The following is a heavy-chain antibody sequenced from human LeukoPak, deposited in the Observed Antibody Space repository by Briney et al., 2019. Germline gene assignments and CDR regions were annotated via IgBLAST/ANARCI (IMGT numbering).Heavy chain of an antibody. D-gene: IGHD4-11*01. CDR3: ARGTVTTKGVDV. Sequence: GGSLRLSCAASGFTFDDYAMHWVRQAPGKGLEWVSGISWNSGSIGYADSVKGRFTISRDNAKNSLYLQMNSLRAEDTALYYCARGTVTTKGVDVWGNGTTVTVSS. CDR1: GFTFDDYA. J-gene: IGHJ6*04. CDR2: ISWNSGSI. V-gene: IGHV3-9*01.